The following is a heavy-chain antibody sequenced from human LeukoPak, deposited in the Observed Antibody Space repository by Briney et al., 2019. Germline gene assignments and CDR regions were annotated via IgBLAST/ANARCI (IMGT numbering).Heavy chain of an antibody. J-gene: IGHJ6*02. CDR3: ARDNAVRVVPAAMAPRGYYYYGMDV. CDR1: GGSISSYY. CDR2: IYTSGST. Sequence: PSETLSLTCTVSGGSISSYYWSWIRQPAGKGLEWIGRIYTSGSTNYNPSLKSRVTMSVDTSKNQFSLKLSSVTAADTAVYYCARDNAVRVVPAAMAPRGYYYYGMDVWGQGTTVTVSS. V-gene: IGHV4-4*07. D-gene: IGHD2-2*01.